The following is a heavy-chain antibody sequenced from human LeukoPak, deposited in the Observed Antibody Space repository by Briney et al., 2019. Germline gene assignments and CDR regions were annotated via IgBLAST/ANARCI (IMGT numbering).Heavy chain of an antibody. CDR3: ARGQLEPNHYYYYYYMDV. CDR1: GYTFTSYY. D-gene: IGHD1-1*01. V-gene: IGHV1-46*01. Sequence: ASVKVSCKASGYTFTSYYMHWVRQAPGQGLEWMGIINPSGGSTSYAQKFQGRVTMTRDMSTSTVYMELSSLRSEDTAVYYCARGQLEPNHYYYYYYMDVWGKGTTVTVSS. CDR2: INPSGGST. J-gene: IGHJ6*03.